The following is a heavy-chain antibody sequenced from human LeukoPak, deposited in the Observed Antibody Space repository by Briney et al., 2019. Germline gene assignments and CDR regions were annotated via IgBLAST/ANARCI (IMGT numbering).Heavy chain of an antibody. CDR1: GGSISSSNW. CDR3: ARVTGIAAAGRESFDY. V-gene: IGHV4-4*02. Sequence: SGTLSLTCAVSGGSISSSNWWSWVRQPPGKGLEWIGEIYHSGSTNYNPSLKSRVTISVDKSKNQFSLKLSSVTAADTAVYYCARVTGIAAAGRESFDYWGQGTLVTVSS. J-gene: IGHJ4*02. D-gene: IGHD6-13*01. CDR2: IYHSGST.